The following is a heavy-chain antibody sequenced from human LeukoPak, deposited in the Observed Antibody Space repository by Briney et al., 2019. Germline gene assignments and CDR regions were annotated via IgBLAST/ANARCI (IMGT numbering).Heavy chain of an antibody. CDR2: ISNSGGST. Sequence: GGSLRLSCAASGFTFNTYTMYWVRQAPGKGLEWVSGISNSGGSTYYADSVKGRFTISRDNSKNTLYLQMNSLRAEDTAVYYCAELGITMIGGVWGKGTTVTISS. J-gene: IGHJ6*04. CDR3: AELGITMIGGV. D-gene: IGHD3-10*02. V-gene: IGHV3-23*01. CDR1: GFTFNTYT.